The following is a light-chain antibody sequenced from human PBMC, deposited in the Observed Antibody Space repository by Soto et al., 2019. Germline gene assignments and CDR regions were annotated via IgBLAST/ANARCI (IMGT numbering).Light chain of an antibody. CDR1: SSDVGGYNY. Sequence: QSALTQPRAVSGSPGQSVTISCTGTSSDVGGYNYVSWYQQHPGNAPKLMIYDVSKRPSGVPDRFSGSKSGNTASLTISGLQADDEADYYCCSYAGSYPYVVFGGGNKVTVL. J-gene: IGLJ2*01. CDR3: CSYAGSYPYVV. V-gene: IGLV2-11*01. CDR2: DVS.